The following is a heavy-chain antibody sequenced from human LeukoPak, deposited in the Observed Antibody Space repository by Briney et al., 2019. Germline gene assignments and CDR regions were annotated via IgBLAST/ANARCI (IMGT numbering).Heavy chain of an antibody. D-gene: IGHD3-22*01. CDR2: INTNTGNP. Sequence: ASVKVSCKASGYTFTSYAMNWVRQAPGQGLEWMGWINTNTGNPTYAQGFTGRFVFSLDTSVSTAYLQISSLKAEDTAVYYCARGTYYYDSSGLSAFDIWGQGTMVTVSS. V-gene: IGHV7-4-1*02. CDR3: ARGTYYYDSSGLSAFDI. J-gene: IGHJ3*02. CDR1: GYTFTSYA.